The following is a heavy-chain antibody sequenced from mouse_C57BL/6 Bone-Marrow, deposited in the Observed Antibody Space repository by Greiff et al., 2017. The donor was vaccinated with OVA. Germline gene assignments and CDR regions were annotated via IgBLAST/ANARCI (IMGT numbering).Heavy chain of an antibody. CDR2: IYPRSGNT. CDR1: GYTFTSYG. Sequence: VQLQQSGAELARPGASVKLSCKASGYTFTSYGISWVQQRTGQGLAWIGEIYPRSGNTYYNEKFKGKATLTADKSSSTAYMELRSLTSEDSAVYFCASNYDYDEGYYYAMDYWGQGTSVTVSS. D-gene: IGHD2-4*01. J-gene: IGHJ4*01. V-gene: IGHV1-81*01. CDR3: ASNYDYDEGYYYAMDY.